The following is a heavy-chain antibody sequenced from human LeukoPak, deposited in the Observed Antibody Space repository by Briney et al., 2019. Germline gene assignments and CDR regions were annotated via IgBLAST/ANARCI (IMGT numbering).Heavy chain of an antibody. V-gene: IGHV3-30*18. J-gene: IGHJ4*02. D-gene: IGHD6-19*01. CDR1: GFTFSSYG. Sequence: GGSLRLSCAASGFTFSSYGMHWVRQAPGKGLEWVAVISYDGSNKYYVDSVKGRFTISRDNSKNTLYLQMDSLRAEDTAVYYCAKDISGWYDYWGQGTLVTVSS. CDR3: AKDISGWYDY. CDR2: ISYDGSNK.